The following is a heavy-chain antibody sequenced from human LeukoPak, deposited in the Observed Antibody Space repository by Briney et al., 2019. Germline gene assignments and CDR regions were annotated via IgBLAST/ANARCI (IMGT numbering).Heavy chain of an antibody. D-gene: IGHD1-26*01. CDR3: AENSGTYGPLDY. Sequence: HPGGSLRLSCAASGFTFSNAWMSWVRQAPGKGLEWVAVTSYDGNHVYYSDSVKGRFTISRDTSKNTVYLQMDSLRGEDTAVYYCAENSGTYGPLDYWGQGTLVTVSS. CDR2: TSYDGNHV. J-gene: IGHJ4*02. CDR1: GFTFSNAW. V-gene: IGHV3-30*18.